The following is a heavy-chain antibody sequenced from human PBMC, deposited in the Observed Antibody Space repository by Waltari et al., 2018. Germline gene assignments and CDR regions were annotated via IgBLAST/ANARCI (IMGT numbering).Heavy chain of an antibody. J-gene: IGHJ5*02. D-gene: IGHD2-15*01. CDR3: ARSSIAGDCSGGSCYEGWFDP. V-gene: IGHV4-38-2*01. CDR1: GYSISSGYY. CDR2: IYHSGST. Sequence: QVQLQESGPGLVKPSETLSLTCAVSGYSISSGYYWGWIRQPPGTGLEWIGSIYHSGSTYYNPSLKSRVTISVDTSKNQFSLKLSSVTAADTAVYYCARSSIAGDCSGGSCYEGWFDPWGQGTLVTVSS.